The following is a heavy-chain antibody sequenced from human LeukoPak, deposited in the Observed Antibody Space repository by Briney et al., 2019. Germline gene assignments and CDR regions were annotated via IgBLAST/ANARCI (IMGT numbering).Heavy chain of an antibody. CDR3: AANLAARPPGDY. CDR1: GSTFTSYY. D-gene: IGHD6-6*01. J-gene: IGHJ4*02. V-gene: IGHV1-46*01. Sequence: GASVKVSCKASGSTFTSYYIHWVRQAPGQGLEWMGIINPIGGTTDYAQKLQGRVTMTRDTSTSTVYMELSSLRSEDTAVYYCAANLAARPPGDYWGQGTLVTVSS. CDR2: INPIGGTT.